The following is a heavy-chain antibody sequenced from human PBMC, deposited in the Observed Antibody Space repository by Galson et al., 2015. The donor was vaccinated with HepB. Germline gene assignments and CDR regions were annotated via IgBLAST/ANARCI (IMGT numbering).Heavy chain of an antibody. CDR2: ISSSSSYT. J-gene: IGHJ3*02. V-gene: IGHV3-11*06. Sequence: SLRLSCAASGFTFSDYYMSWIRQAPGKGLEWVSYISSSSSYTNYADSVKGRFTISRDNAKNSLYLQMNSLRAEDTAVYYCARVAHDSRLVGAFDIWGQGTMVTVSS. D-gene: IGHD2-15*01. CDR1: GFTFSDYY. CDR3: ARVAHDSRLVGAFDI.